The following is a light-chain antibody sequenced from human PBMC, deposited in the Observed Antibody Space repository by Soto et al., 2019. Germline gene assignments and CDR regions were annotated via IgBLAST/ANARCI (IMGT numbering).Light chain of an antibody. CDR2: EVN. CDR3: QSYDSGLSGPYV. CDR1: SSDVGGYNY. V-gene: IGLV2-8*01. Sequence: QSVLTQPPSASGSPGQSVTISCTGTSSDVGGYNYVSWYQQHPGKVPKLMIYEVNKRPSGVPDRFSGSKSGNTASLTVSGLQAEDEADYYCQSYDSGLSGPYVFGTGTKVTVL. J-gene: IGLJ1*01.